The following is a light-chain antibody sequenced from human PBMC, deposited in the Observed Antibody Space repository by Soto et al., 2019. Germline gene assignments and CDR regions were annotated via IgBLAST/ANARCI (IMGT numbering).Light chain of an antibody. CDR1: QSVSSY. V-gene: IGKV3-11*01. Sequence: EIVLTQSPATLSLSPGERATLSCRASQSVSSYLAWYQQKPGQAPRLLIYDASNRATGIPARFSGGGSGTDFTRTISSLEPEDFEVYYCQQRSNWPRTFGGGTKVEIK. CDR2: DAS. CDR3: QQRSNWPRT. J-gene: IGKJ4*01.